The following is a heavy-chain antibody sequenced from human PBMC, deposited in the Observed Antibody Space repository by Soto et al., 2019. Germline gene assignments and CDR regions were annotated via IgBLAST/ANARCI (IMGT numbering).Heavy chain of an antibody. Sequence: EVQLVESGAGLVQPGGSLRLSCAASGFTFSSYWMHWVRQAPGKGLVWVSRINSDGSSTSYADSVKGRFTISRDNAKNTLYLQMNSLRAEDTAVYYCARDHVVVVVAATRGAFDIWGQGTMVTVSS. D-gene: IGHD2-15*01. CDR2: INSDGSST. CDR3: ARDHVVVVVAATRGAFDI. J-gene: IGHJ3*02. CDR1: GFTFSSYW. V-gene: IGHV3-74*01.